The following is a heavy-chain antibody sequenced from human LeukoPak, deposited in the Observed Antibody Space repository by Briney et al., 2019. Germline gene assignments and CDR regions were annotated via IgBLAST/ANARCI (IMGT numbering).Heavy chain of an antibody. V-gene: IGHV1-8*03. CDR3: AWAGITIFGVASYYMDV. CDR2: MNPNSGNT. Sequence: ASVKVSCKASGYTFTSYDINWVRQATGQGLEWMGWMNPNSGNTGYAQKFQGRVTITRNTSISTAYMELSSLRSEDTAVYYCAWAGITIFGVASYYMDVWGKGTTVTVSS. CDR1: GYTFTSYD. J-gene: IGHJ6*03. D-gene: IGHD3-3*01.